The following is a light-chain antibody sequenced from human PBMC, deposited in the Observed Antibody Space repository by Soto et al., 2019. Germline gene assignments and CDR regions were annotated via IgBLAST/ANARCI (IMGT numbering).Light chain of an antibody. CDR1: QSISTY. J-gene: IGKJ3*01. V-gene: IGKV3-11*01. Sequence: EIVLTQSPVTLSLSPGERATLSCRASQSISTYLAWYQQKPGQAPRLLIFDASNRATGIPARFSGSGSGTDFTLTISSLEPEDFAVYYCQQRSNWPVTFGPGNKVDI. CDR3: QQRSNWPVT. CDR2: DAS.